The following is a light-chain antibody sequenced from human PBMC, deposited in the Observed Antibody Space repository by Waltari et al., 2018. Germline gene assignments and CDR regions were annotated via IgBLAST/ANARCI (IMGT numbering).Light chain of an antibody. J-gene: IGKJ1*01. CDR1: QSINSW. CDR2: KAY. CDR3: QQYNSYEWT. V-gene: IGKV1-5*03. Sequence: DIQMTQFPSTLSASVGDRLTITCRASQSINSWLAWYQQKPGKAPKLLIYKAYSLESGVPSRFSGSGTGTEFTLTISSLQPDDFATYYCQQYNSYEWTFGQGTKVAIK.